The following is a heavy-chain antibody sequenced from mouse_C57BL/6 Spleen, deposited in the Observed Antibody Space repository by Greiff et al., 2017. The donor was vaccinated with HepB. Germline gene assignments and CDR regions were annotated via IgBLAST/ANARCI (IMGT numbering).Heavy chain of an antibody. V-gene: IGHV1-19*01. CDR2: INPYNGGT. J-gene: IGHJ3*01. CDR1: GYTFTDYY. Sequence: VHVKQSGPVLVKPGASVKMSCKASGYTFTDYYMNWVKQSHGKSLEWIGVINPYNGGTSYNQTFKGKATLTVDKSSSTAYMELNSLTSEDSAVYYCARNGSAWFAYWGQGTLVTVSA. CDR3: ARNGSAWFAY. D-gene: IGHD1-1*01.